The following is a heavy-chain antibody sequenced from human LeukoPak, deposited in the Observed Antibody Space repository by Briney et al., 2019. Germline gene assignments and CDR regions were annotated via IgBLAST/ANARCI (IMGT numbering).Heavy chain of an antibody. CDR3: AREPDA. J-gene: IGHJ5*02. Sequence: EASETLSLTCTVSGDSISGSNYHWGWIRQPPGKGLEWLGTVHHTGRAFYKPSLRGRTTVSVDTSKNEFSLKLTSVTAADTAVYYCAREPDAWGQGILVIVSS. CDR2: VHHTGRA. V-gene: IGHV4-39*07. CDR1: GDSISGSNYH.